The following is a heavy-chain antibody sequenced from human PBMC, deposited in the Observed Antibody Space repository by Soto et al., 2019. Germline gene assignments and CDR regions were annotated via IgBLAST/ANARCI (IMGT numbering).Heavy chain of an antibody. J-gene: IGHJ6*02. Sequence: QVQLVESGGGVVQPGRSLRLSCAASGFTFSSYAMHWVRQAPGKGLEWVAVISYDGSNKYYADSVKGRFTISRDNSKNTLYLQMNSLRAEDTAVYYCARDAKHYYDSSGYFYYYYGMDVWGQGTTVTVSS. CDR2: ISYDGSNK. CDR1: GFTFSSYA. D-gene: IGHD3-22*01. CDR3: ARDAKHYYDSSGYFYYYYGMDV. V-gene: IGHV3-30-3*01.